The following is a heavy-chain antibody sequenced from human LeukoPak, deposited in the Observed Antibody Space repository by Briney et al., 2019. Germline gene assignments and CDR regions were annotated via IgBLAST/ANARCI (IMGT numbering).Heavy chain of an antibody. CDR1: GFTFSSYA. CDR2: ISGSGGST. V-gene: IGHV3-23*01. D-gene: IGHD3-9*01. CDR3: AKTAYEILTGLRPFDP. J-gene: IGHJ5*02. Sequence: GGSLRLSCAASGFTFSSYAMSWVRQAPGNGLEWVSAISGSGGSTYYADSVKGRFTISRDNSKNTLYLQMNSLRAEDTVVYYWAKTAYEILTGLRPFDPWGQGTLVTVSS.